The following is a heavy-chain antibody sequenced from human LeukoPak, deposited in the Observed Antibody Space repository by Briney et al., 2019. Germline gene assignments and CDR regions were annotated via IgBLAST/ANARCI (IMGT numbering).Heavy chain of an antibody. D-gene: IGHD6-13*01. CDR3: AREDQVAAADDY. CDR1: GYSISSGYY. J-gene: IGHJ4*02. V-gene: IGHV4-38-2*02. CDR2: IYHSGST. Sequence: ASETLSLTCTVSGYSISSGYYWGWIRQPPGKGLEWIGSIYHSGSTYYNPSLKSRVTISVDTSKNQFSLKVSSVTAADTAVYYCAREDQVAAADDYWGQGTLVTVSS.